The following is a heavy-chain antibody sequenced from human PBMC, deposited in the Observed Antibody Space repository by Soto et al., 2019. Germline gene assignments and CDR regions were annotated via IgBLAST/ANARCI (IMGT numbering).Heavy chain of an antibody. D-gene: IGHD3-9*01. CDR1: GFTFSSYG. CDR3: ARERYFDWYRGYFDY. V-gene: IGHV3-30*03. J-gene: IGHJ4*02. CDR2: ISYDGSNK. Sequence: SLRLSCAASGFTFSSYGMHWVRQAPGKGLEWVAVISYDGSNKYYADSVKGRFTISRDNSKNTLYLQMNSLRAEDTAVYYCARERYFDWYRGYFDYWGQGTLVTVSS.